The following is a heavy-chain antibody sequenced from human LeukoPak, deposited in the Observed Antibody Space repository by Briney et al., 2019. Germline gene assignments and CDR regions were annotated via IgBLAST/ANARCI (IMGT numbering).Heavy chain of an antibody. D-gene: IGHD3-22*01. CDR3: AKGHGDASGYYYFDS. Sequence: LPGGSLRLSCTASGFSSGDYAMSWFRQAPGKGLEWVSAIRGNADTTYYADSVKGRFSIFRDNYKNILYLQMNSLRVEDTAVYYCAKGHGDASGYYYFDSWGQGTLVTVSS. V-gene: IGHV3-23*01. J-gene: IGHJ4*02. CDR1: GFSSGDYA. CDR2: IRGNADTT.